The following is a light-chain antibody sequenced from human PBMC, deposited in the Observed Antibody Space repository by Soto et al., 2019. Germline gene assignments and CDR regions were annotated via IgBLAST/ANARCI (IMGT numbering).Light chain of an antibody. V-gene: IGKV3-11*01. CDR2: NTS. J-gene: IGKJ5*01. CDR3: QQRSSWPPVIT. Sequence: EIVLTQSPATLSLSPGERATLSCRASQSFSSYLAWYQQKPGQAPRLLIYNTSKRATGIPARFSGRGSGTDFTLTIRSLEPADFAVYYRQQRSSWPPVITFGQGTRLEI. CDR1: QSFSSY.